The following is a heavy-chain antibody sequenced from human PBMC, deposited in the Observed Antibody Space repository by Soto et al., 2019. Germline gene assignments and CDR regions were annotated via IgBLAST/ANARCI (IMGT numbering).Heavy chain of an antibody. V-gene: IGHV3-21*01. J-gene: IGHJ4*02. Sequence: PGGSLRLSCVASGFSFSSYSMNWVRQAPGKGLEWVSSISSGSSYIYYADSVKGRFTISRDNAKNSLYLQMNSLRAEDTAVYFCVRGELLPYFFDYWGQGTLVTVSS. D-gene: IGHD1-26*01. CDR3: VRGELLPYFFDY. CDR1: GFSFSSYS. CDR2: ISSGSSYI.